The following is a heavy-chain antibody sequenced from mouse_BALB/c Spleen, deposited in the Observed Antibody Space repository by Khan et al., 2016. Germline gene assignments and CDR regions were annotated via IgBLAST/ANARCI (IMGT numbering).Heavy chain of an antibody. CDR2: ITPSSNYS. V-gene: IGHV1-4*01. CDR1: GYTFTTYT. J-gene: IGHJ3*01. CDR3: SRGNCNNAY. D-gene: IGHD1-3*01. Sequence: QVQLQQSGAELARPGASVKMSCTASGYTFTTYTMQWVKQRPGQGLEWIGYITPSSNYSNYTQKFKDKATLTADKSSSTAYLQLSSLTSEDSAVYYCSRGNCNNAYWGQGTLVTVSA.